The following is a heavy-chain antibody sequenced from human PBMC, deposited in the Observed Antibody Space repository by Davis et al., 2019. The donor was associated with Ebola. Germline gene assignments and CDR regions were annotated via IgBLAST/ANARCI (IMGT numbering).Heavy chain of an antibody. CDR1: GFTFSSYA. CDR2: ISGSGGST. Sequence: PGGSLRLSCAASGFTFSSYAMSWVRQAPGKGLEWVSAISGSGGSTYYADSVKGRFTISRDNSKNTMFLQMNSLRDDDTAVYYCAKEGDFYVITGCADYWGQGTLVTVSS. V-gene: IGHV3-23*01. CDR3: AKEGDFYVITGCADY. D-gene: IGHD3-22*01. J-gene: IGHJ4*02.